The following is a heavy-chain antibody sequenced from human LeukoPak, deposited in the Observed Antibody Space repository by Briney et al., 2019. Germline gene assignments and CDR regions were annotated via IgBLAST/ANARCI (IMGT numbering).Heavy chain of an antibody. V-gene: IGHV1-2*02. CDR3: AGDRGHLVLDY. J-gene: IGHJ4*02. Sequence: ASVKVSCKASGYIFTGNYIHWVRQAPGQGLEWMGWINPNSGGTKYAQKFQGRVTMTRDTSISTVYMELSRLRSDDTAVYYCAGDRGHLVLDYWGQGTLVAVSS. D-gene: IGHD6-6*01. CDR1: GYIFTGNY. CDR2: INPNSGGT.